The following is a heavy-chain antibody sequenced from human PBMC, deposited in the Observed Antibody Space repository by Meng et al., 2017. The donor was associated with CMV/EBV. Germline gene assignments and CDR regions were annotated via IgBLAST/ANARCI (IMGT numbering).Heavy chain of an antibody. D-gene: IGHD3-16*01. CDR2: ISYDGSNK. CDR3: ATDGGLPPYYYGLDV. J-gene: IGHJ6*02. CDR1: GFTFSSYA. V-gene: IGHV3-30-3*01. Sequence: GGSLRLSCAASGFTFSSYAMHWVRQAPGKGLEWVTVISYDGSNKYYADSAKGRFTISRDNSKNTLYLQMSSLRAEDTAVYYCATDGGLPPYYYGLDVWGQGTTVTVSS.